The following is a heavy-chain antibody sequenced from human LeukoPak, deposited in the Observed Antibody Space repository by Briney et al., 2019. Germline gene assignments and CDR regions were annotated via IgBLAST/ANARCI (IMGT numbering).Heavy chain of an antibody. CDR2: ISSRSSYI. D-gene: IGHD5-12*01. V-gene: IGHV3-21*01. J-gene: IGHJ4*02. Sequence: NTGGSLRLSCAASGFTFSSYGMGWVRQAPGKGLGWVSSISSRSSYIYYTDSVKGRFTISRDNAKNSLYLQMNSLRAEDTAVYYCARGGEFSGYEIWGQGTLVTVSS. CDR1: GFTFSSYG. CDR3: ARGGEFSGYEI.